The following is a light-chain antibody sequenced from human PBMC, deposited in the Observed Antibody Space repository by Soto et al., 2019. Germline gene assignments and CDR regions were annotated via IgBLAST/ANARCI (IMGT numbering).Light chain of an antibody. V-gene: IGLV2-14*01. CDR2: DVS. J-gene: IGLJ1*01. CDR3: SSYTTSNTRQIV. Sequence: QSFLTQPASVSGSPGQSITISCTGTSSYVVGYNYVSWYQQHPGKAPKFMIYDVSNRPSGVSNRFSGSKSGNTASLTISGLQAEDEADYYCSSYTTSNTRQIVFVTGTKVTVL. CDR1: SSYVVGYNY.